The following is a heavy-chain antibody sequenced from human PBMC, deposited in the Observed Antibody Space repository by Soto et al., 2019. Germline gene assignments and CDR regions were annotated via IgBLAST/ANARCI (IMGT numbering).Heavy chain of an antibody. J-gene: IGHJ4*02. Sequence: PGESLKISCKGSGYSFTSYWIGWVRQMPGKGLEWLGIIYPGDSDTRYSPSFQGQVTISADKSISTAYLQWSSLKASDTAMYYCARHVMYYDILTGYYPLYFDYWGQGTLVTVSS. D-gene: IGHD3-9*01. CDR2: IYPGDSDT. CDR1: GYSFTSYW. V-gene: IGHV5-51*01. CDR3: ARHVMYYDILTGYYPLYFDY.